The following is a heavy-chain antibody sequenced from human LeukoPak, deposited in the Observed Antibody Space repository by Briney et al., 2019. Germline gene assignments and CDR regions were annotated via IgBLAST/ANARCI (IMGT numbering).Heavy chain of an antibody. J-gene: IGHJ5*02. CDR1: GYTFTSYD. V-gene: IGHV1-8*01. CDR2: MNPNSGNT. D-gene: IGHD2-21*02. CDR3: ARGVRCGGDCYSGWFDP. Sequence: ASVKVSCKASGYTFTSYDINWVRQATGQGLEWMGWMNPNSGNTGYAQKFQGRVTMTRNTSISTAYVELSSLRSEDTAVYYCARGVRCGGDCYSGWFDPWGQGTLVTVSS.